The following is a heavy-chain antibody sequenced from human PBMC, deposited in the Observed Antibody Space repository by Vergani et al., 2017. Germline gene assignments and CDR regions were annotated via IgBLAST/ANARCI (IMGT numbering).Heavy chain of an antibody. CDR3: AREIAGNVMAS. J-gene: IGHJ5*02. Sequence: EVQLVESGGGVVQPGGSLRVSCAASGFTFGVSNMNWVRQAPGKGLEWVSSISGSSRTIFYADSVKGRFTISRDNAKNSLFLQMSSLRVEDTAVYYCAREIAGNVMASWGQGTLVTVSS. CDR1: GFTFGVSN. CDR2: ISGSSRTI. V-gene: IGHV3-48*01. D-gene: IGHD4-23*01.